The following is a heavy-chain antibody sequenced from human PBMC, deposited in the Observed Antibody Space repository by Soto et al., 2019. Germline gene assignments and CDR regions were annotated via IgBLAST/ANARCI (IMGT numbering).Heavy chain of an antibody. D-gene: IGHD4-4*01. CDR3: ARSNYADGYYSGMDV. CDR2: IHHIGPT. Sequence: QVQLQESGPGLVKPSQTLSLTCSVSGGSIGSGAYYWSWIRQFPGKGLEWIGYIHHIGPTLYNAALKSRLAMSLDTSKNQFSLKLSSVTAADTWLYYCARSNYADGYYSGMDVWGQGTTVSVSS. CDR1: GGSIGSGAYY. V-gene: IGHV4-31*03. J-gene: IGHJ6*02.